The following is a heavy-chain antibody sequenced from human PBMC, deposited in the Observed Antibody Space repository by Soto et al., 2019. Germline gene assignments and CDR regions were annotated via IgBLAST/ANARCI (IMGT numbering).Heavy chain of an antibody. CDR3: ARDRIVVVVAAHNWFDP. D-gene: IGHD2-15*01. CDR2: ISAYNGNT. J-gene: IGHJ5*02. V-gene: IGHV1-18*01. Sequence: ASVKVSCKASGYTFTSYGISWVRQAPGQGLEWMGWISAYNGNTNYAQKLQGRVTMTTDTSTSTAYMELRSLRSDDTAVYYCARDRIVVVVAAHNWFDPWGQGTLDTVSS. CDR1: GYTFTSYG.